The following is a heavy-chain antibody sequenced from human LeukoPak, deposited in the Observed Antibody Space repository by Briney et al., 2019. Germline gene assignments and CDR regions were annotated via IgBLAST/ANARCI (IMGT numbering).Heavy chain of an antibody. CDR2: IIPIFGTA. D-gene: IGHD6-13*01. CDR3: ARGIAAAGAYYYYYYYMDV. Sequence: ASVKVSCKASGGTFSSYAISWVRQAPGQGLEWMGGIIPIFGTANYAQKFQGRVTITTDESTSTAYMELSSLRSEDTAVYYCARGIAAAGAYYYYYYYMDVWGKGTTVTVSS. J-gene: IGHJ6*03. CDR1: GGTFSSYA. V-gene: IGHV1-69*05.